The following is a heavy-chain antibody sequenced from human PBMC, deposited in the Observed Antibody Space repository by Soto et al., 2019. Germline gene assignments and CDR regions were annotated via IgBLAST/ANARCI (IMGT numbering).Heavy chain of an antibody. Sequence: SETLSLTCTVSGGSVSSGSYYWSWLRQPPGKGLEWIGYIYYTGSTNYNPSLKSRVTISIDTSKNQFSLKVTSVTAADTALYYCARGGLWDIALVPATMDVWGQGTTVTVSS. J-gene: IGHJ6*02. V-gene: IGHV4-61*01. D-gene: IGHD2-2*01. CDR3: ARGGLWDIALVPATMDV. CDR1: GGSVSSGSYY. CDR2: IYYTGST.